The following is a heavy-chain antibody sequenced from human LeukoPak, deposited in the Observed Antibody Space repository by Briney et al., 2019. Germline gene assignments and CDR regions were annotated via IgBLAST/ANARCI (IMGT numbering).Heavy chain of an antibody. Sequence: GGYLRLSCTASGFAFDEHGMSWVRQVPGKGLEWVSGINWSGGSTGYADPLRGRFTISRDNAKNSLYLQMDSLRAEDTALYYCARAPITSPFYFDYWGQGTLVTVSS. J-gene: IGHJ4*02. CDR2: INWSGGST. CDR1: GFAFDEHG. D-gene: IGHD2-2*01. V-gene: IGHV3-20*04. CDR3: ARAPITSPFYFDY.